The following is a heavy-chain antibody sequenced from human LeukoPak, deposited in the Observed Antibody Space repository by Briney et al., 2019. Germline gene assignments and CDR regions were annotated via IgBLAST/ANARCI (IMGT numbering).Heavy chain of an antibody. D-gene: IGHD6-13*01. CDR2: INHSGGT. CDR3: ARSRQLDNN. CDR1: GGSFSGYY. V-gene: IGHV4-34*01. J-gene: IGHJ4*02. Sequence: PSETLSLTCAVYGGSFSGYYWSWIRQPPGKGLEWIGEINHSGGTNYNPSLKSRVTILVDTSKNQFSLRLSSVTAADTGVYYCARSRQLDNNWSQGTLVTVSS.